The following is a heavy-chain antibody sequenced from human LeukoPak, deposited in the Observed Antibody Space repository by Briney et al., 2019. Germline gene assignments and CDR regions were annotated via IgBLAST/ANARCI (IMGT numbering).Heavy chain of an antibody. J-gene: IGHJ6*02. CDR2: IYYSGST. Sequence: RTSETLSLTCTVSGGSISSSSFYWGWIRQPPGKGLEWIGSIYYSGSTYYNPSLKSRVTISVDTSKNQFSLKLSSVTAADTAVYYCETYYYDSSGYYPPYGMDVWGQGTTVTVSS. CDR3: ETYYYDSSGYYPPYGMDV. D-gene: IGHD3-22*01. V-gene: IGHV4-39*01. CDR1: GGSISSSSFY.